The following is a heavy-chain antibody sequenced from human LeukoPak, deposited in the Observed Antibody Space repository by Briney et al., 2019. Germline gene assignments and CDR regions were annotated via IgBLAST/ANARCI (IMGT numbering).Heavy chain of an antibody. CDR1: GFTFSSYW. CDR2: IKQDGSDK. J-gene: IGHJ4*02. D-gene: IGHD4-17*01. Sequence: PGGSLRLSCAASGFTFSSYWMTWVRQAPGKGLERVANIKQDGSDKYYVDSVKGRFTISRDNAKNSLYLQMNSLRAEDTAVYYCASLYGEILDYWGQGTLVTVSS. CDR3: ASLYGEILDY. V-gene: IGHV3-7*01.